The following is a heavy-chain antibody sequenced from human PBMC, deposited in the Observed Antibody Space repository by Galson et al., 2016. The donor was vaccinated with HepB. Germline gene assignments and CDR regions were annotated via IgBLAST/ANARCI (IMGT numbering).Heavy chain of an antibody. D-gene: IGHD6-13*01. CDR3: RVSADY. V-gene: IGHV3-23*01. Sequence: SLRLSCAASGFTFSKYGMSWVRQAPGKGLEWVSAITTPDDTPHYADSVNGRFTIYKDHSLDTLYLQMNSLRVEDTAVYYCRVSADYWGQGTLVAVS. J-gene: IGHJ4*02. CDR2: ITTPDDTP. CDR1: GFTFSKYG.